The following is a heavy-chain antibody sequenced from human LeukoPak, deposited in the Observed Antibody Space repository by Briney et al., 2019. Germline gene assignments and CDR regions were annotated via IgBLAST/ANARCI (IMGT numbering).Heavy chain of an antibody. J-gene: IGHJ4*02. CDR1: GFPFSDYY. V-gene: IGHV3-11*04. CDR2: ISGGSHI. D-gene: IGHD3-3*01. CDR3: ATGFLEWSSTPDY. Sequence: GGSLRLSCAASGFPFSDYYMSWIRQAPGKGLEWVSYISGGSHIYYADSVKGRFTISRDNAKNSLYLQMNSLRAEDTAVYYCATGFLEWSSTPDYWGQGTLVTVSS.